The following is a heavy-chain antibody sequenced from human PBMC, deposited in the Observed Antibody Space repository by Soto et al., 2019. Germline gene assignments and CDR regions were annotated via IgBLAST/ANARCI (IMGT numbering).Heavy chain of an antibody. CDR2: ISYVGSNK. V-gene: IGHV3-30*18. CDR3: AKHGGYSYGIY. CDR1: GFTFSSYG. J-gene: IGHJ4*02. Sequence: QVQLVESGGGVVQPGRSLRLSCAASGFTFSSYGMHWVRQAPGKGLEWVAVISYVGSNKYYADSVKGRFTISRDNSKNTLYLQMNSLRAEDTAVYYCAKHGGYSYGIYWGQGTLVTVSS. D-gene: IGHD5-18*01.